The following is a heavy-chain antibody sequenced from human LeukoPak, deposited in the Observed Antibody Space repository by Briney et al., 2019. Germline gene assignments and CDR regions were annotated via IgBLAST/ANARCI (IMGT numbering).Heavy chain of an antibody. D-gene: IGHD3-3*01. V-gene: IGHV3-30*04. CDR2: LSSDGSYD. J-gene: IGHJ4*02. CDR1: GFTFSIYA. CDR3: AREGTYPDFWSGYFEY. Sequence: GGSLRLSCSASGFTFSIYAMHWVRQTPDRGLEWVGFLSSDGSYDQYRESVRGRFSISRDNSKNTLYLEMNSLTVDGTGVYYCAREGTYPDFWSGYFEYWGQGTLAIVSS.